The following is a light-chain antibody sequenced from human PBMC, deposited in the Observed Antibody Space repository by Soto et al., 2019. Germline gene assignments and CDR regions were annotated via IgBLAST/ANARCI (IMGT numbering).Light chain of an antibody. Sequence: EIVLTQSRGTLSLSPGERATLSCRASQSVSGSYLAWYQQRPGQAPRLLIYGASRRATGIPDLFSGSASGTDFTLTISRLEPEDSAVYYCQQYGGSPFTFGPGTKVDIK. V-gene: IGKV3-20*01. J-gene: IGKJ3*01. CDR1: QSVSGSY. CDR3: QQYGGSPFT. CDR2: GAS.